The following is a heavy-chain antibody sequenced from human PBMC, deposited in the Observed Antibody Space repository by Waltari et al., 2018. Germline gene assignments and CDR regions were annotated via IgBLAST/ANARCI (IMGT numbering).Heavy chain of an antibody. CDR2: ITGSGDNT. CDR1: GFTFSTYS. D-gene: IGHD4-4*01. Sequence: EVHLLESGGDLVQPGGSLRLSCAASGFTFSTYSMNWVRQAPGKGLEWVSAITGSGDNTYYADSVKGQFTISRDNSKNTLYLQMNSLRAEDTAVYFCAKRTLSATVTTPGNYFDYWGQGTLVTVSS. CDR3: AKRTLSATVTTPGNYFDY. J-gene: IGHJ4*02. V-gene: IGHV3-23*01.